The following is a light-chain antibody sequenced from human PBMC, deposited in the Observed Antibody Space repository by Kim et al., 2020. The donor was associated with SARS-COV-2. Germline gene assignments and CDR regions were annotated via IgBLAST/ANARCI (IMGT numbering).Light chain of an antibody. J-gene: IGKJ1*01. CDR3: QQSFRTPGT. Sequence: DIEMTQSPSSLSASVGDRVTITCRAGHDISNDLNWYQQKPGKAPELLIYTTSNLQTGVPPRFSGSGSGTDFALIISSLRPEDFATYYCQQSFRTPGTFGQGTKVDIK. V-gene: IGKV1-39*01. CDR1: HDISND. CDR2: TTS.